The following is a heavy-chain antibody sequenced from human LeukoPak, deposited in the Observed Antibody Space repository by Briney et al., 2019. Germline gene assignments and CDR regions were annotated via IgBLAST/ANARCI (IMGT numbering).Heavy chain of an antibody. CDR3: ARNYGYCSSTSCYTLIDY. Sequence: SETLSLTCTVSGGSISSYYWSWIRQPPGKGLEWIGYIYYSGSTNYNPSLKSRVTMSVDTSKNQFPLKLSSVTAADTAVYYCARNYGYCSSTSCYTLIDYWGQGTLVIVSS. D-gene: IGHD2-2*02. CDR1: GGSISSYY. CDR2: IYYSGST. J-gene: IGHJ4*02. V-gene: IGHV4-59*01.